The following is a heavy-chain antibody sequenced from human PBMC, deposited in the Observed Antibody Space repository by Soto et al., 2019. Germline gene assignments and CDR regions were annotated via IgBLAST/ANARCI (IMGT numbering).Heavy chain of an antibody. V-gene: IGHV3-49*03. CDR3: TRGRPVLRYFDWLSIDY. Sequence: GGSLRLSCTASGFTFGDYAMSWFRQAPGKGLEWVGFIRSKAYGGTTEYAASVKGRFTISRDDSKSIAYLQMNSLKTEDTAVYYCTRGRPVLRYFDWLSIDYWGQGTLVTVSS. D-gene: IGHD3-9*01. CDR1: GFTFGDYA. CDR2: IRSKAYGGTT. J-gene: IGHJ4*02.